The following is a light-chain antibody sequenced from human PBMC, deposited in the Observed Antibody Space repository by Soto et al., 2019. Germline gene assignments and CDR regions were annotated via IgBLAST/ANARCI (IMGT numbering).Light chain of an antibody. CDR3: QQRSTWPLT. V-gene: IGKV3D-11*01. CDR2: DTF. J-gene: IGKJ4*01. Sequence: IVLTQSPASLSVSLGERATLSCRASQDIGTYLAWYQQKPGQAPRLIIYDTFNRASDVPDTFSGSGSGTVFTLTVSNVAPDDSAIYYCQQRSTWPLTFGGGTKVEIK. CDR1: QDIGTY.